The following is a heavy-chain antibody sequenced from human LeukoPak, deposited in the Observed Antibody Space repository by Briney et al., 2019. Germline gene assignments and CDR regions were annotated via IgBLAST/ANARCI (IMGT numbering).Heavy chain of an antibody. Sequence: ASVKVSCKVSGYMFTELSMHWVRQAPGKGLEWMGGFDPEDDEKIYAQKFQGRVTMTEDTSTDRAYMELSSLRSEDTAVYYCAAELSSGYFDYWGQGTLVTVSS. CDR1: GYMFTELS. CDR2: FDPEDDEK. J-gene: IGHJ4*02. CDR3: AAELSSGYFDY. V-gene: IGHV1-24*01. D-gene: IGHD3-22*01.